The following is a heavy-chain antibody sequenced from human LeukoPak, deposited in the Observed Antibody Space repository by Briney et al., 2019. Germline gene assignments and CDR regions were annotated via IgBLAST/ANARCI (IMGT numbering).Heavy chain of an antibody. J-gene: IGHJ5*02. CDR1: GFTFSSYG. V-gene: IGHV3-30*02. CDR3: ARGQKLRSIGRYWFDP. Sequence: GGSLRLSCAASGFTFSSYGMHWVRQAPGKGLEWVAFIRYDGSNKYYADSVKGRFTISRDNSKNTLYLQMNSLRAEDTAVYYCARGQKLRSIGRYWFDPWGQGTLVTVSS. CDR2: IRYDGSNK. D-gene: IGHD4-11*01.